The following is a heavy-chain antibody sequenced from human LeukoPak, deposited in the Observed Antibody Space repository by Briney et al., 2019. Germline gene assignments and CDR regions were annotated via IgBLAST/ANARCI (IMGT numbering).Heavy chain of an antibody. CDR3: ARDRSIAVAGDFDY. CDR1: GYSFILYG. J-gene: IGHJ4*02. Sequence: ASVKVSCKTSGYSFILYGISWVRQAPGQGLEWMGWINPNSGGTNYAQKFQGRVTMTRDTSISTAYMELSRLRSDDTAVYYCARDRSIAVAGDFDYWGQGTLVTVSS. V-gene: IGHV1-2*02. CDR2: INPNSGGT. D-gene: IGHD6-19*01.